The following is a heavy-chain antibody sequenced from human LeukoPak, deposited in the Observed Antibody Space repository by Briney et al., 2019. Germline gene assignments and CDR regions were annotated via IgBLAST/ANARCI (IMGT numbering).Heavy chain of an antibody. J-gene: IGHJ5*02. Sequence: GGSLRLSCAASGFTFSSYSMNWVRQAPGKGLEWVSYISSSSSTIYYADSVKGRFTISRDNAKNSLYLQMNSLRAEDTAVYYCARDVGLIAVAAVGFDPWGQGTLVTVSS. CDR3: ARDVGLIAVAAVGFDP. D-gene: IGHD6-19*01. CDR2: ISSSSSTI. V-gene: IGHV3-48*04. CDR1: GFTFSSYS.